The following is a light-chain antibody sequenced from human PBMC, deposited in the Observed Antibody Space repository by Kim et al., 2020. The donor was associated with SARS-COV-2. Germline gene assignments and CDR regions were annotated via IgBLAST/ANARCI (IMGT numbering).Light chain of an antibody. CDR3: QTFDSNIQV. CDR1: SGSIDSIN. CDR2: ENN. J-gene: IGLJ3*02. Sequence: LTQPHSVSESPGKTVTISCTRSSGSIDSINVQWYQQRQGTSLTAVIFENNQRASGDPDRFSGSIDATSNSTSLTIAGLKTEDDSDYYCQTFDSNIQVFGGGTQLTVL. V-gene: IGLV6-57*01.